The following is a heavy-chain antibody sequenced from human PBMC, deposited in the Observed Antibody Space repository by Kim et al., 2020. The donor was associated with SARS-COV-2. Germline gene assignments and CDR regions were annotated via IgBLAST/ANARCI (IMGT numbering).Heavy chain of an antibody. V-gene: IGHV4-4*02. J-gene: IGHJ2*01. CDR2: IYHSGST. Sequence: SETLSLTCAVSGGSISSSNWWSWVRQPPGKGLEWIGEIYHSGSTNYNPSLKSRVTISVDKSKNQFSLKLSSVTAADTAVYYCARDLSHETNWYFDLWGRGTLVTVSS. CDR1: GGSISSSNW. CDR3: ARDLSHETNWYFDL.